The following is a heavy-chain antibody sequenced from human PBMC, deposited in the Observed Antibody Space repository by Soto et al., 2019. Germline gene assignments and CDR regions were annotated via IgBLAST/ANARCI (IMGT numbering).Heavy chain of an antibody. CDR1: GYTFTIYV. CDR3: ARDAPPEDY. V-gene: IGHV1-18*01. CDR2: ISAYNGNT. J-gene: IGHJ4*02. Sequence: QVQLVQSGAEVKKPGAAVKVSCKASGYTFTIYVISWVRQAPGQVLECMGWISAYNGNTDYAQMLHGRDTRTTDTSTSTAYMELRSLRYDDTDVYYCARDAPPEDYWGQGTLVTVSS.